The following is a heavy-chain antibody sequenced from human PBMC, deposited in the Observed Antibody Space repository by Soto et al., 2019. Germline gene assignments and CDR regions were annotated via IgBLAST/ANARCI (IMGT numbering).Heavy chain of an antibody. J-gene: IGHJ4*02. CDR3: ARDSEVPAATLAFFDY. D-gene: IGHD2-2*01. CDR1: GDTFSSYA. Sequence: QVQLVQSGAEVKKPGSSVKVSCKASGDTFSSYAISWVRQAPGQGLEWMGGVIPIFGTANYAQKFQGRVTITADESTSTAYMELSSLRSEDTAVYYCARDSEVPAATLAFFDYWGQGTLVTVSS. CDR2: VIPIFGTA. V-gene: IGHV1-69*01.